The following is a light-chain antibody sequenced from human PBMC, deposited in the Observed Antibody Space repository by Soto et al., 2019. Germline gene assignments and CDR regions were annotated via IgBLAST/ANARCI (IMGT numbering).Light chain of an antibody. J-gene: IGKJ1*01. CDR1: QSVSSSY. CDR2: GAS. V-gene: IGKV3-20*01. Sequence: EIVLTQSPGTLSLSPWERATLSCRASQSVSSSYLAWYQHKPGQAPRLLIYGASSWATGIPDRFSGSGSGTDFTITISRLEPDDFAVYYCQQYGSSPPWTFGQGTKVESK. CDR3: QQYGSSPPWT.